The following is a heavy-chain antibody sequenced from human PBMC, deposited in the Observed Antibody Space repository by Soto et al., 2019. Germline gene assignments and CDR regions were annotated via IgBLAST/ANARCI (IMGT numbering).Heavy chain of an antibody. D-gene: IGHD3-16*01. CDR2: IYYSGST. CDR1: GGSISSYY. CDR3: ARQEAYDYIWGSPSYYYMDV. Sequence: SETLSLTCTVSGGSISSYYWSWIRQPPGKGLEWIGYIYYSGSTNYNPSLKSRVTISVDTSKNQFSLKLSSVTAADTAVYYCARQEAYDYIWGSPSYYYMDVWGKGTTVTVSS. J-gene: IGHJ6*03. V-gene: IGHV4-59*08.